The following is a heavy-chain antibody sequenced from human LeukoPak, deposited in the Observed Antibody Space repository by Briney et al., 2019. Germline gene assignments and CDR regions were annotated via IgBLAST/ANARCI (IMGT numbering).Heavy chain of an antibody. CDR3: ARDGSQVVAANWFDP. V-gene: IGHV1-2*02. Sequence: ASVKVSCKASGYTFTGYYMHWVRQAPGQGLEWMGWINPNSGGTNYAQKFQGRVTMTRDTSISTAYMELSRLRSDDTAAYYCARDGSQVVAANWFDPWGQGTLVTVSS. CDR1: GYTFTGYY. J-gene: IGHJ5*02. CDR2: INPNSGGT. D-gene: IGHD2-15*01.